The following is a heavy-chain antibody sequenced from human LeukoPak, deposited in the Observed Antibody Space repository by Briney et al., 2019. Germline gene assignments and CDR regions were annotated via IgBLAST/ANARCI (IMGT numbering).Heavy chain of an antibody. J-gene: IGHJ4*02. CDR1: GLTFSNAW. V-gene: IGHV3-15*01. Sequence: GGSLRLSCTAPGLTFSNAWMSWVRQAPGKGLEYIGRIKSKADGGTRDYAAPVKGRFTISRDDSENTLFLQMNSLETEDTAVYYCTTYFSGIWGQGTLVTVSS. CDR3: TTYFSGI. CDR2: IKSKADGGTR. D-gene: IGHD2/OR15-2a*01.